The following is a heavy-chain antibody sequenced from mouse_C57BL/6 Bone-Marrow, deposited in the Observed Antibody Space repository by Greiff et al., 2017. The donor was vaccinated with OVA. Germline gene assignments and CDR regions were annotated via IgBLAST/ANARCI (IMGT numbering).Heavy chain of an antibody. D-gene: IGHD1-1*01. CDR3: ARDYYGSPWYFDY. Sequence: QVQLQQSGAELAKPGASVKLSCKASGYTFTSYWMHWVKQRPGQGLEWIGYINPSSGYTKYNQKFKDKATLTADKSSSTAYMQLSSLTYEDSAVYYCARDYYGSPWYFDYWGQGTTLTVSS. CDR1: GYTFTSYW. V-gene: IGHV1-7*01. J-gene: IGHJ2*01. CDR2: INPSSGYT.